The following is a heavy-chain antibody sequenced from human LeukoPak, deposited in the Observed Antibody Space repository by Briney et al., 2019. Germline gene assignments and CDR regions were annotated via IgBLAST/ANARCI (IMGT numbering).Heavy chain of an antibody. D-gene: IGHD4-17*01. Sequence: GGSLRLSCAASGFTFSSYAMNWVRQAPGKGLEWVSGISNSGGSTYYADSVKGRFTISRDNSKNTLYLQMNSLRAEDTAVYYCAKDRGAGGDYVRELDYWGQGTLVTVSS. CDR3: AKDRGAGGDYVRELDY. CDR2: ISNSGGST. V-gene: IGHV3-23*01. J-gene: IGHJ4*02. CDR1: GFTFSSYA.